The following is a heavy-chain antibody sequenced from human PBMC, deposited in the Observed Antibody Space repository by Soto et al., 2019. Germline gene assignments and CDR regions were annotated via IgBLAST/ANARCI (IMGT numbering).Heavy chain of an antibody. CDR2: IDPSDSYT. CDR1: GYSFTSYW. V-gene: IGHV5-10-1*03. Sequence: EVQLVQSGAEVKKPGESLRISCKGSGYSFTSYWISWVRQMPGKGLEWMGRIDPSDSYTNYSPSFQGHVTISADKSINTAQPEVGKPKAPEHGMEYCARSSGSFEYGDKALDYWGQGTLVTVSS. CDR3: ARSSGSFEYGDKALDY. J-gene: IGHJ4*02. D-gene: IGHD4-17*01.